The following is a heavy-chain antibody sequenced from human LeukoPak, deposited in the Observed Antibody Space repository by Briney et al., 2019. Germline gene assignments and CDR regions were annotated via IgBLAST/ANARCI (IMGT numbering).Heavy chain of an antibody. CDR3: ARSPPNDYGDYYFDY. V-gene: IGHV4-59*01. J-gene: IGHJ4*02. CDR2: IYYSGST. D-gene: IGHD4-17*01. Sequence: PSETLSLTCTVSGGSISSYYWGWIRQPPGKGLEWIGYIYYSGSTNYNPSLKSRVTISVDTSKNQFSLKLSSVTAADTAVYYCARSPPNDYGDYYFDYWGQGTLVTVSS. CDR1: GGSISSYY.